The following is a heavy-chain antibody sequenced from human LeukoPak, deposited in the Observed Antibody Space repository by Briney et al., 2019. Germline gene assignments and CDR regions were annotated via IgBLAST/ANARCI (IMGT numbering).Heavy chain of an antibody. D-gene: IGHD5-18*01. Sequence: GGSLRLSCAASGFTFSSYAMSWVRQAPGKGLEWVSAISGSGGSTYYADSVKGRFTISRDNAKNSLYLQMNSLRAEDTAVYYCARIPSWDTAMAAGDYWGQGTLVTVSS. CDR3: ARIPSWDTAMAAGDY. CDR2: ISGSGGST. CDR1: GFTFSSYA. J-gene: IGHJ4*02. V-gene: IGHV3-23*01.